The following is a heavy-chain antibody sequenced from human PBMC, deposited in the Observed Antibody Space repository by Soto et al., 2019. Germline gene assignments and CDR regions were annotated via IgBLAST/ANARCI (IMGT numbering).Heavy chain of an antibody. D-gene: IGHD5-12*01. V-gene: IGHV3-64D*08. CDR1: GFTFRRYA. CDR3: VVPWRNGYPE. J-gene: IGHJ4*02. Sequence: PGGSLRLSCSGSGFTFRRYAMDWVRQAPGKRLEYVSDIDSHGGSTYYADSVKGRFTISRDNSKNTRYLQMSGLSADDTGVYYCVVPWRNGYPEWGRGTQVPVSA. CDR2: IDSHGGST.